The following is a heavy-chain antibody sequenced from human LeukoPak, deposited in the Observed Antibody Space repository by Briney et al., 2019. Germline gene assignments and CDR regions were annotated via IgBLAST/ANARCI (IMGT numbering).Heavy chain of an antibody. D-gene: IGHD1-26*01. CDR1: GFTFSKNG. CDR3: TKGDGGYYPIDN. V-gene: IGHV3-23*01. J-gene: IGHJ4*02. Sequence: PGASLRLFCAASGFTFSKNGMSWVRQAPGKGLEWVSTVNDNGANTHYVASVKGRFTISRDNSRNTLLLEMNSLRADDTALYYCTKGDGGYYPIDNWGQGTLVIVSS. CDR2: VNDNGANT.